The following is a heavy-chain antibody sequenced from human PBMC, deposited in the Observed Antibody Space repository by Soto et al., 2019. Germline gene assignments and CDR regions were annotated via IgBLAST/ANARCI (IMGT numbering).Heavy chain of an antibody. D-gene: IGHD3-16*01. CDR2: IYSGGST. J-gene: IGHJ6*02. CDR1: GFTVSSNY. Sequence: PGGSLRLSCAASGFTVSSNYMSWVRQAPGKGLEWVSVIYSGGSTYYADSVKGRFTISRDNSKNTLYLQMNSLRAEDTAVYYCARLIGGSHSGVDVWGQGTTVTVSS. V-gene: IGHV3-53*01. CDR3: ARLIGGSHSGVDV.